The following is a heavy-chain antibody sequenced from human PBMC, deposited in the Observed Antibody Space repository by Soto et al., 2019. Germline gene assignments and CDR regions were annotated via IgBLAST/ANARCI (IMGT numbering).Heavy chain of an antibody. V-gene: IGHV3-74*01. CDR1: GFIFNNYW. Sequence: EVQMVESGGGLVQPGGSLRLSCATSGFIFNNYWMHWVRQVPGKGLMWVSRIQSEGSSIDYADAVKGAFTFSRDNAKITVYLQMNSLRVEDTAVYYGAGSGGIDHWGQGALVTVSS. D-gene: IGHD3-3*01. CDR3: AGSGGIDH. J-gene: IGHJ4*02. CDR2: IQSEGSSI.